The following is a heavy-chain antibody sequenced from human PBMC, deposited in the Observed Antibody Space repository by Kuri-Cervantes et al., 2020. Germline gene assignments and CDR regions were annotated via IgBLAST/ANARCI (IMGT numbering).Heavy chain of an antibody. CDR2: IYCSGST. CDR1: GFTFGDYA. CDR3: AAYDSSGYYYGH. V-gene: IGHV4-59*01. D-gene: IGHD3-22*01. Sequence: ESLKISCTASGFTFGDYAMSWIRQPPGKGLEWIGYIYCSGSTNYNPSLKSRVTISVDTSKNQFSLKLSSVTAADTAVYYCAAYDSSGYYYGHWGQGTLVTVSS. J-gene: IGHJ4*02.